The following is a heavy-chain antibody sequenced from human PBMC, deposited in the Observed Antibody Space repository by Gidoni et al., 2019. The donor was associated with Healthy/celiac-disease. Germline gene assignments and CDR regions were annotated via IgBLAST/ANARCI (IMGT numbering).Heavy chain of an antibody. V-gene: IGHV1-8*01. D-gene: IGHD6-19*01. Sequence: QVQLVQSGAEVKKPGASVKVSCQASGYTFTSYDINWVRQATGQGLEWMGWMNPNSGNTGYAQKFQGRVTMTRNTSISTAYMELSSLRSEDTAVYYCAILTGYSSGWYYYYYYGMDVWGQGTTVTVSS. CDR1: GYTFTSYD. CDR2: MNPNSGNT. CDR3: AILTGYSSGWYYYYYYGMDV. J-gene: IGHJ6*02.